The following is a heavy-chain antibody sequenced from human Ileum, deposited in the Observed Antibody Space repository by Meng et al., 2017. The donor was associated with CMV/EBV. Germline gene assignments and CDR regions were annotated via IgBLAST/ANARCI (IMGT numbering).Heavy chain of an antibody. CDR1: GGSVNNYY. V-gene: IGHV4-4*07. CDR2: FYSSDTY. J-gene: IGHJ4*02. D-gene: IGHD1-20*01. Sequence: QAQLQESGPGVVKPSETLSLTCTVSGGSVNNYYWSWIRQSAGKGLEWIGRFYSSDTYNYHPSLDSRVTMSLDTSKNQFSLNLRSVTATDTAVYYCAGGAITGTTEVPFDYWGQGTLVTVSS. CDR3: AGGAITGTTEVPFDY.